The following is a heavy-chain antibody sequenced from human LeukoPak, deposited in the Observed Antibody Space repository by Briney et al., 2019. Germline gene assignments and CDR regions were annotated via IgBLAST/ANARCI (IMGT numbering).Heavy chain of an antibody. V-gene: IGHV3-74*01. CDR3: AGGGFSGFDR. CDR2: VNSDVTST. D-gene: IGHD4-23*01. Sequence: PGGSPRLSCAASSSTFSSYWMHSVRHVAGKGLAWVSRVNSDVTSTSYADSVEGRFTVSRDNTKHTLYLQMDSLRVDDTAVYYCAGGGFSGFDRWGEGIVVPVSS. CDR1: SSTFSSYW. J-gene: IGHJ4*02.